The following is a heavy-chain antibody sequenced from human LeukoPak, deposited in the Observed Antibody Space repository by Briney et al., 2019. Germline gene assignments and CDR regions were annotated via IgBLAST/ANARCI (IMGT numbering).Heavy chain of an antibody. J-gene: IGHJ4*02. D-gene: IGHD3-22*01. CDR3: ARSGYSSGYYYDGGYFDY. Sequence: GGSLRLSCAASGFTVSSNYMSWVRQAPGKGLEWVSVIYSGGSTYYADSVKGRFTISRHNSKNTLYLQMNSLRAEDTAVYYCARSGYSSGYYYDGGYFDYWGQGTLVTVYS. CDR2: IYSGGST. V-gene: IGHV3-53*04. CDR1: GFTVSSNY.